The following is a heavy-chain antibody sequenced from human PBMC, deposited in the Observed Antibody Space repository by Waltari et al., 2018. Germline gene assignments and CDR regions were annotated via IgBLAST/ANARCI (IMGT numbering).Heavy chain of an antibody. Sequence: QVQLQESGPGLVTPSQTLSLTCTVSGGSISSGSYYWSWIRQPAGKGLEWIGRIYTSGSTNYNPSLKSRVTISVDTSKNQFSLKLSSVTAADTAVYYCARGDTYYYDSSGYSWGQGTLVTVSS. D-gene: IGHD3-22*01. V-gene: IGHV4-61*02. CDR3: ARGDTYYYDSSGYS. CDR1: GGSISSGSYY. J-gene: IGHJ5*02. CDR2: IYTSGST.